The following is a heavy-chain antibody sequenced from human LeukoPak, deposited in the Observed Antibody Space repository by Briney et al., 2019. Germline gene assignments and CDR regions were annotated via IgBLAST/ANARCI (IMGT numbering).Heavy chain of an antibody. J-gene: IGHJ4*02. Sequence: GGSLRLSCAASGFISSSYLMHWVRHPPGKGLVYIACINTDGFSTSYADSVKGRFTISRDNAKNTLYLQMNSLRAEDTAVYYCARSRTYGDYGRGLDYWGQGTLVTVSS. D-gene: IGHD4-17*01. V-gene: IGHV3-74*01. CDR2: INTDGFST. CDR1: GFISSSYL. CDR3: ARSRTYGDYGRGLDY.